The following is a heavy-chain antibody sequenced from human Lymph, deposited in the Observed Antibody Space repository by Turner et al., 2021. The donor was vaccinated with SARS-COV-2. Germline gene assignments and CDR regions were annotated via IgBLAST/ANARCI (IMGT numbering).Heavy chain of an antibody. CDR1: GFTFDDYA. J-gene: IGHJ4*02. CDR3: AKDLAGTYYSSFDY. Sequence: VQLVDSGGRLVQPGRSLILSCAASGFTFDDYAMHWVRQAPGKGLEWVSGINWSGGSIAYADSVKGRFTISRDNPKNSLYLQMNSLRAEDTAFYYCAKDLAGTYYSSFDYWGQGTLVTVSS. D-gene: IGHD1-26*01. CDR2: INWSGGSI. V-gene: IGHV3-9*01.